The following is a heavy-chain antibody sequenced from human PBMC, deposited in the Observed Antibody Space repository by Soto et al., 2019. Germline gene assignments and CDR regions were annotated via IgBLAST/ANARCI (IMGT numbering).Heavy chain of an antibody. V-gene: IGHV1-18*01. CDR2: ISAYNGNT. CDR3: ARGGTRIDY. D-gene: IGHD3-16*01. Sequence: QVQLVQSGAEVKNPGASVKVSCKASGYTFTNFGISWVRQATGQGLEWIGWISAYNGNTNYAQKFQGRVTMTTDTCTRTAYMGVSIQRFDGTAVYFCARGGTRIDYGGQRTLVTVSS. CDR1: GYTFTNFG. J-gene: IGHJ4*02.